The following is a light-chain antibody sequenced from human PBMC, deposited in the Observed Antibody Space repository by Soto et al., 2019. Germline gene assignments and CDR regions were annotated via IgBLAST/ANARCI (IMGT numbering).Light chain of an antibody. J-gene: IGKJ5*01. CDR3: QQYGSSST. V-gene: IGKV3-20*01. Sequence: EIVLTQSPDTLSLSPGERATLSCRASQSVRSERLAWYQQKRGQAPTLLIFDASSRASGTPERFSGSGSGTDFTLTISRLEPDDFAVYYCQQYGSSSTFGQGTRLEIK. CDR2: DAS. CDR1: QSVRSER.